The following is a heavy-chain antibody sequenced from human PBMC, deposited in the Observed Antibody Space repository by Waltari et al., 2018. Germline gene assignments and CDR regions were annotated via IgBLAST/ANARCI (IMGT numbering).Heavy chain of an antibody. CDR2: ISANKGNT. J-gene: IGHJ3*02. CDR1: GYTFTSYG. Sequence: QVQLVQSGAEVKKPGASVKVSCKASGYTFTSYGISWVRQAPGQGREWLGWISANKGNTTYAQKHQGRCTITADTSTDTAYMELSSLRSEDTAVYYCAYSSSWYLPRGAFDIWGQGTMVTVSS. CDR3: AYSSSWYLPRGAFDI. D-gene: IGHD6-13*01. V-gene: IGHV1-18*01.